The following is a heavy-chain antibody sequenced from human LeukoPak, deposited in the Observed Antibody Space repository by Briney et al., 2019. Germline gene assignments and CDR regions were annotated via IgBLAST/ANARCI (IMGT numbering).Heavy chain of an antibody. D-gene: IGHD3-10*01. V-gene: IGHV3-23*01. Sequence: GGSLRLSCAASGFTFSSDAMRWVRQAPGEGLEWVSAISGSGGSTYYADSVKGRFTISRDNSKNKLYLQMNSLRAEDTAVYYCAKAVLWFGESYFDYWGQGTLVTVSS. CDR2: ISGSGGST. J-gene: IGHJ4*02. CDR3: AKAVLWFGESYFDY. CDR1: GFTFSSDA.